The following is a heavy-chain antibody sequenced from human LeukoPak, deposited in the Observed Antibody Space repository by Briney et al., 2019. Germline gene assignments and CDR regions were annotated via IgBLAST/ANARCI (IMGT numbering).Heavy chain of an antibody. CDR3: AGSIAVAGTIDY. Sequence: GGPLRLSCAASGFTFSSYGMHWVRQAPGKGLEWVAVIWYDGSDKYYADSVKGRFTISRDNSKNTLYLQMNSLRAEDTAVYYCAGSIAVAGTIDYWGQGTLVTVSS. CDR2: IWYDGSDK. CDR1: GFTFSSYG. J-gene: IGHJ4*02. D-gene: IGHD6-19*01. V-gene: IGHV3-33*01.